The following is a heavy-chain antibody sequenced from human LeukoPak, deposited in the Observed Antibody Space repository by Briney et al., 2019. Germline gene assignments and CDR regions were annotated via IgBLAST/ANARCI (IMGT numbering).Heavy chain of an antibody. D-gene: IGHD2-15*01. J-gene: IGHJ4*02. CDR3: ARGWVNYSTFDY. CDR2: IYYSGST. Sequence: SETLSLTCTVSGGSISSGDYYWSWIRQPPGKSLEWIGYIYYSGSTYYNPSLKSRVTISVDTSKNQFSLKLSSVTAADTAVYYCARGWVNYSTFDYWGQGTLVTVSS. CDR1: GGSISSGDYY. V-gene: IGHV4-30-4*01.